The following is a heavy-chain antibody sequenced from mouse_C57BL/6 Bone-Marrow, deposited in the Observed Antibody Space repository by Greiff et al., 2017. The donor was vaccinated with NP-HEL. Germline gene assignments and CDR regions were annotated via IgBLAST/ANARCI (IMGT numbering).Heavy chain of an antibody. Sequence: EVKLVESGGGLVQPGGSLKLSCAASGFTFSDYYMYWVRQTPEKRLEWVAYISNGGGSTYYPDTVTGRFTISRDNAKNTLYLQMSRLKSEDTAMYYCARPMILLRYPAWFAYWGQGTLVTVSA. CDR1: GFTFSDYY. D-gene: IGHD1-1*01. CDR3: ARPMILLRYPAWFAY. V-gene: IGHV5-12*01. J-gene: IGHJ3*01. CDR2: ISNGGGST.